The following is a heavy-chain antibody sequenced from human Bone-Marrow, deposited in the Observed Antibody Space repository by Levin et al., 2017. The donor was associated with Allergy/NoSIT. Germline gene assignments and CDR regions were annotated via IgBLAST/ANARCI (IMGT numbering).Heavy chain of an antibody. Sequence: SETLSLTCTVSGGSISGYYWSWVRQPPGKGLEWVGHIFYSGSTNYNPSLKSRVTISINTSKKQFSLNLTSVTAADTAFYYCARSVAGEFDYWGQGTLVTVSS. CDR1: GGSISGYY. J-gene: IGHJ4*02. V-gene: IGHV4-59*01. D-gene: IGHD3-10*01. CDR2: IFYSGST. CDR3: ARSVAGEFDY.